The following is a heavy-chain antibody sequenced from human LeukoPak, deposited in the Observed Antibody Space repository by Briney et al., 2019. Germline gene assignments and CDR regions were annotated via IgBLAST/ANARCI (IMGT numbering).Heavy chain of an antibody. CDR2: IWYDGNNK. J-gene: IGHJ6*02. CDR1: GFKFSTYD. D-gene: IGHD6-13*01. V-gene: IGHV3-33*08. Sequence: GGSLRLSCAASGFKFSTYDMSWVRQAPGKGLEWVALIWYDGNNKYYADSVQGRFTISRDNSNNTLYLQMTSLRAEDTAVYYCARDRASSWYGMDVWGQGTTVTVSS. CDR3: ARDRASSWYGMDV.